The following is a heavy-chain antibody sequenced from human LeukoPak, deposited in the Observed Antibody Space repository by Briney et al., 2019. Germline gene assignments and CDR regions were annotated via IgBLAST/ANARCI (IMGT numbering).Heavy chain of an antibody. D-gene: IGHD2-15*01. J-gene: IGHJ4*02. Sequence: PSETLSLTCTVSGGSISSYYWSRIRQPPGKGLEWIGYIYYSGSTNYNPSLKSRVTISVDTSKNQFSLKLSSVTAADTAVYYCARDESGYFDYWGQGTLVTVSS. V-gene: IGHV4-59*01. CDR2: IYYSGST. CDR1: GGSISSYY. CDR3: ARDESGYFDY.